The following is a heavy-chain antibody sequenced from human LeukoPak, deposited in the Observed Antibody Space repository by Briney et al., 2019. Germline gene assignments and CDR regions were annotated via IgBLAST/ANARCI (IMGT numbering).Heavy chain of an antibody. J-gene: IGHJ6*02. Sequence: GGSLRLSCAASEFTFSSYGMHWVRQAPGKGLEWVAVISYDGSNKYYADSVKGRFTISRDNSKNTLYLQMNSLRAEDTAVYYCAKEGAGFQNGMDVWGQGTTVTVSS. CDR3: AKEGAGFQNGMDV. V-gene: IGHV3-30*18. CDR2: ISYDGSNK. D-gene: IGHD2/OR15-2a*01. CDR1: EFTFSSYG.